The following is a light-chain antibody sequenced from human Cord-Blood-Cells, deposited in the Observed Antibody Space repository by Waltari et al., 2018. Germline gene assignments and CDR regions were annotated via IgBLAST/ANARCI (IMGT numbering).Light chain of an antibody. V-gene: IGLV2-11*01. CDR3: CSYAGSYTWV. CDR1: SSDVGGYNY. CDR2: DVS. J-gene: IGLJ3*02. Sequence: QSALTQPRSVSGSPGQSVTISCTGTSSDVGGYNYVSWYQQHPGKAPKLMIYDVSKRPAGVRDRFSGSKSGNTGSLTISGLQAEDEADYYCCSYAGSYTWVFGGGTKLTVL.